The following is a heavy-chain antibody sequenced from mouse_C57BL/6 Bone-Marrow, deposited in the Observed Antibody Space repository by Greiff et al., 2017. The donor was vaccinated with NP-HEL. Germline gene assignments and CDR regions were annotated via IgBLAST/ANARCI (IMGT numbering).Heavy chain of an antibody. CDR1: GFTFSDYG. Sequence: KLEESGGGLVKPGGSLKLSCAASGFTFSDYGMHWVRQAPEKGLEWVAYISSGSSTIYYADTVKGRFTISRDNAKNTLFLQMTSLRSEDTAMYYCARNYRGAMDYWGQGTSVTVSS. CDR2: ISSGSSTI. V-gene: IGHV5-17*01. D-gene: IGHD2-14*01. CDR3: ARNYRGAMDY. J-gene: IGHJ4*01.